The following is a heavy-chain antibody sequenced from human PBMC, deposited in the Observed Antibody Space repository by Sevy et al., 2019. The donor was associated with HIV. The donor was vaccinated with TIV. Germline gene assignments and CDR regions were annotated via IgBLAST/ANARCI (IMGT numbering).Heavy chain of an antibody. CDR2: ISSSSSTI. V-gene: IGHV3-48*02. J-gene: IGHJ6*02. D-gene: IGHD2-15*01. Sequence: GGSLRLSCAASGFTFSSYSMNWVRQAPGKGLEWVSYISSSSSTIYYADSVKGRFTISRDNAKNSLYLQMNSLRDEDTAVYYCARGVIALYYHGMDVWGQGTTVTVSS. CDR3: ARGVIALYYHGMDV. CDR1: GFTFSSYS.